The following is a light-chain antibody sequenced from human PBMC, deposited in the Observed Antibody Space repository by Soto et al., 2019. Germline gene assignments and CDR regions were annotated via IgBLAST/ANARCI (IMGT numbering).Light chain of an antibody. V-gene: IGKV1-12*01. Sequence: DIQMTQSPSSVSASVGDRVTITCRASQSISSWLAWYQQKPGTVPNLLIYAASSLQSGVPSRFSGSGAGTEFTLTITSLQPEDVGTYYCQQGDSFPITFGQGTRLEIK. J-gene: IGKJ5*01. CDR1: QSISSW. CDR2: AAS. CDR3: QQGDSFPIT.